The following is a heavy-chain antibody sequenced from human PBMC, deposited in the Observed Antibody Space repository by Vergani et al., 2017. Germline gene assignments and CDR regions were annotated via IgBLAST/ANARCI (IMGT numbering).Heavy chain of an antibody. J-gene: IGHJ6*02. CDR2: ISYDGSNK. Sequence: QVQLVESGGGVVQPGRSLRLSCAASGFTFSSYAMHWVRQAPGKGLEWVAVISYDGSNKYYADSVKGRFTISRDNSKNTLYLQMNSLRAEDTAVYYCARGPYYYGSGSYLPLDVWGQGTTVTVSS. CDR1: GFTFSSYA. D-gene: IGHD3-10*01. V-gene: IGHV3-30-3*01. CDR3: ARGPYYYGSGSYLPLDV.